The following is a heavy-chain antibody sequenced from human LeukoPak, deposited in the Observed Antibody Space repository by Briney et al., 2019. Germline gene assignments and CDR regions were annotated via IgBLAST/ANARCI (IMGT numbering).Heavy chain of an antibody. Sequence: ASVKVSCKASGYTFTGYYMHWVRQAPGQGIEWMGWINPNSGGTNYAQKFQGRVTMTRDTSISTAYMELSRLRSDDTAVYYCARVLRRGGGSCYGYWGQGTLVTVSS. D-gene: IGHD2-15*01. V-gene: IGHV1-2*02. J-gene: IGHJ4*02. CDR1: GYTFTGYY. CDR3: ARVLRRGGGSCYGY. CDR2: INPNSGGT.